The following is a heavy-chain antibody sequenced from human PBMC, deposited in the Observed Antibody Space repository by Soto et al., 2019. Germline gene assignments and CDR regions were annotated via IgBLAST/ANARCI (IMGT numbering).Heavy chain of an antibody. CDR2: INPSTGTT. CDR1: GYTFTNDY. V-gene: IGHV1-46*01. Sequence: QVQLVQSGAEVKKPGASVKVSCKASGYTFTNDYMHWVRQAPGQGLEWMGIINPSTGTTSYAQKFQGRVTRTRDTSTSTAHMELSSLRFDETAVYYCARASWDRVRGVTEFAYWGQGTLVNVSS. J-gene: IGHJ4*02. CDR3: ARASWDRVRGVTEFAY. D-gene: IGHD3-10*01.